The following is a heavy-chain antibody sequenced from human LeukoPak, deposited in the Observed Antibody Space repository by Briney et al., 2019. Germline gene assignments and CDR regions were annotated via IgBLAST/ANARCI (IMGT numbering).Heavy chain of an antibody. D-gene: IGHD5-18*01. CDR2: ISSSGSTI. V-gene: IGHV3-11*01. CDR1: GFTFSDYY. Sequence: PGGSLRLSCAASGFTFSDYYMSWIRQAPGKGLEWVSYISSSGSTIYYADSVKGRFTIPRDNAKNSLYLQMNSLRAEDTAVYYCARDDTAMAFNYYYYGMDVWGQGTTVTVSS. J-gene: IGHJ6*02. CDR3: ARDDTAMAFNYYYYGMDV.